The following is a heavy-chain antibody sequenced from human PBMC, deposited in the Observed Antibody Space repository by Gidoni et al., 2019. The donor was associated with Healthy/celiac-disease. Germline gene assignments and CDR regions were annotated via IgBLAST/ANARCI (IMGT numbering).Heavy chain of an antibody. CDR3: ARGRGIAVAGTRLDY. V-gene: IGHV4-34*01. Sequence: QVQLQQWGAGLLKPSETLSRTCAVYGGSFSGYYWSWFRQPPGKGLEWIGELNHSGSTNYNPSLKCRVTISVDTSKNQFSLKLSSVTAADTAVYYCARGRGIAVAGTRLDYWGQGTLVTVSS. CDR2: LNHSGST. D-gene: IGHD6-19*01. J-gene: IGHJ4*02. CDR1: GGSFSGYY.